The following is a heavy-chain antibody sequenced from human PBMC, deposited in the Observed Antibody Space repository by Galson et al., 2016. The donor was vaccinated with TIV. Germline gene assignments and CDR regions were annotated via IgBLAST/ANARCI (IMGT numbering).Heavy chain of an antibody. CDR2: IYGDGRT. J-gene: IGHJ6*01. CDR1: GFIVDDNY. CDR3: ARDRYYDARGYYYYSYGMDV. Sequence: SLRLSCAASGFIVDDNYMTWIRQAPGKGLEWVSVIYGDGRTYYTDSVRGRFTISRDSSKNTLYLQMNSLRAEDTAVYYCARDRYYDARGYYYYSYGMDVWGQGTRVTVSS. D-gene: IGHD3-22*01. V-gene: IGHV3-53*01.